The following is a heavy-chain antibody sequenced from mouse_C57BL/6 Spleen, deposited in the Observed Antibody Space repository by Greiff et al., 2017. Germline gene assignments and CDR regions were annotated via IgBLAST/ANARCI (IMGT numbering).Heavy chain of an antibody. Sequence: EVHLVESGGGLVQPGESLKLSCESNEYEFPSHDMSWVRKTPEKRLELVAAINSDGGSTYYPDTMERRFIISRDNTKKTLYLQMSSLRSEDTALYYCARLPYSTTVGEYAMDYWGQGTSVTVSS. CDR2: INSDGGST. D-gene: IGHD1-1*01. V-gene: IGHV5-2*01. CDR3: ARLPYSTTVGEYAMDY. CDR1: EYEFPSHD. J-gene: IGHJ4*01.